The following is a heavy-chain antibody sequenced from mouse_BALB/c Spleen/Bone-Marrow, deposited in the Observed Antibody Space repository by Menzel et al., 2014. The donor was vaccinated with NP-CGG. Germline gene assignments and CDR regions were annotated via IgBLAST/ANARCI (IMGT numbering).Heavy chain of an antibody. D-gene: IGHD3-1*01. V-gene: IGHV1-55*01. J-gene: IGHJ3*01. CDR2: IYPGSGST. Sequence: QLQQSGAELVKPGTSVKLSCKASGYNFTSYWINWVKLRPGQGLEWIGDIYPGSGSTNYNEKFKSKATLTVDTSSSTAYMQLSSLASEDSALYYCARFSQLGLLAYWGQGTLVTVSA. CDR1: GYNFTSYW. CDR3: ARFSQLGLLAY.